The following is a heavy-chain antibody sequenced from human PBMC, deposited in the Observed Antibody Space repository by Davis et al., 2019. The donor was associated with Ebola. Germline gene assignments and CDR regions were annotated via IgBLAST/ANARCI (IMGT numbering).Heavy chain of an antibody. V-gene: IGHV4-38-2*02. J-gene: IGHJ4*02. Sequence: MPSETLSLTCTLPGYSISSGYYWGWIRPPPGKGLECIAYMFHSGNTLYNPSLRSRVTMSVDTSKNQFSLSLSSVTAPDTAVYYCARLGGGFSLVDQWGQGTLVTVSS. CDR3: ARLGGGFSLVDQ. CDR2: MFHSGNT. CDR1: GYSISSGYY. D-gene: IGHD4-23*01.